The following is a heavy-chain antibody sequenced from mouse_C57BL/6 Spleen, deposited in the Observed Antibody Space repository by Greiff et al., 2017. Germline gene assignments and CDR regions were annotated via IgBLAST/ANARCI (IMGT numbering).Heavy chain of an antibody. D-gene: IGHD2-10*02. CDR3: AKGSYGNYPVLAMDD. J-gene: IGHJ4*01. V-gene: IGHV1-61*01. CDR1: GYTFTSYW. Sequence: QVQLQQPGAELVRPGSSVKLSCKASGYTFTSYWMDWVKQRPGQGLEWIGNIYPSDSETHYNQKFKDKATLTVDKSSSTAYMQLSSLTSEDSAVYYCAKGSYGNYPVLAMDDWGQGTSVTVSS. CDR2: IYPSDSET.